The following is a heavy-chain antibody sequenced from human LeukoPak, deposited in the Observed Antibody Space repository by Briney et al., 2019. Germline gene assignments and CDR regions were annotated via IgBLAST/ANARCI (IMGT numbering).Heavy chain of an antibody. D-gene: IGHD6-19*01. J-gene: IGHJ4*02. CDR3: ARAPPLLQWPFDY. Sequence: SETLSLTCTVSGDSISSTSYYWGWVRQPPGKGLEWIGSIYYSGSTYYNPSLKSRVTISVDTSKNQFSLKRSSVPAAVTAVYYCARAPPLLQWPFDYWGQGTPVTVSA. CDR2: IYYSGST. V-gene: IGHV4-39*07. CDR1: GDSISSTSYY.